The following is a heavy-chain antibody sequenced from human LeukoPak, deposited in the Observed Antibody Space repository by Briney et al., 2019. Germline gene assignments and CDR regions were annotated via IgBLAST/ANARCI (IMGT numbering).Heavy chain of an antibody. Sequence: PSETLSLTCTVSGGSISSSSYYWGWIRQPPGKGLEWIGSIYYSGSTYYNPSLKSRVTISVDTSKNQFSLKVRSVTAADTAMYYCARHRTFDYYPSGSYRGTWFDPWGQGTLVTVSS. CDR3: ARHRTFDYYPSGSYRGTWFDP. CDR1: GGSISSSSYY. D-gene: IGHD3-10*01. V-gene: IGHV4-39*01. J-gene: IGHJ5*02. CDR2: IYYSGST.